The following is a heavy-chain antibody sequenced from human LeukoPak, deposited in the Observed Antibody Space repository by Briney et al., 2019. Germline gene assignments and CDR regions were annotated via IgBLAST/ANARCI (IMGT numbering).Heavy chain of an antibody. CDR3: ARHVGHYDGSGYYYDWYFDL. CDR1: GGYISSSF. V-gene: IGHV4-59*08. CDR2: IHDSGST. D-gene: IGHD3-22*01. Sequence: PSETLSLTCIDSGGYISSSFWSWIRQPPGKGLEWIGNIHDSGSTNFSPSLKSRVTISVDTSKSQFSLKLSSVTAADTAVYYCARHVGHYDGSGYYYDWYFDLWGRGTLVTVSS. J-gene: IGHJ2*01.